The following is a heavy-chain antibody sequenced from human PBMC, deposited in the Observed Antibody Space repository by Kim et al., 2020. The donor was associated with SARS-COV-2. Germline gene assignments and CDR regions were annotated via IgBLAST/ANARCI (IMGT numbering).Heavy chain of an antibody. CDR2: ISWNSGSI. CDR3: AKDQIAAAGRALDY. J-gene: IGHJ4*02. Sequence: GGSLRLSCAASGFTFDDYAMHWVRQAPGKGLEWVSGISWNSGSIGYADSVKGRFTISRDNAKNSLYLQMNSLRAEDTALYYCAKDQIAAAGRALDYWGQGTLVTVSS. V-gene: IGHV3-9*01. CDR1: GFTFDDYA. D-gene: IGHD6-13*01.